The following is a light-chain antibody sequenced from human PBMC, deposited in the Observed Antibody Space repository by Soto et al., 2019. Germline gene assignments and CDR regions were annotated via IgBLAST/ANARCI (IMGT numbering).Light chain of an antibody. Sequence: DIVMPQSPLSLPVTPGEPASISCRSSQSLLHSNGYNYLDWYLQKPGQSPQLLIYLGSYRASGVPDRFSGSGSGTDFTLKISRVEAEYVGVYYCMQALQTRTFGQGTKV. CDR3: MQALQTRT. J-gene: IGKJ1*01. V-gene: IGKV2-28*01. CDR1: QSLLHSNGYNY. CDR2: LGS.